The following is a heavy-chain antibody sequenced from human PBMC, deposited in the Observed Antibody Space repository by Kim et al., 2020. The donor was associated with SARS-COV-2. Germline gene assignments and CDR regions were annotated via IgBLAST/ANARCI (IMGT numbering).Heavy chain of an antibody. CDR3: ARRSCSSTSCYQFDY. Sequence: SLTRRVTMSVDTSKNQFSLKLSSVTAADTAVYYCARRSCSSTSCYQFDYWGQGTLVTVSS. V-gene: IGHV4-61*07. D-gene: IGHD2-2*01. J-gene: IGHJ4*02.